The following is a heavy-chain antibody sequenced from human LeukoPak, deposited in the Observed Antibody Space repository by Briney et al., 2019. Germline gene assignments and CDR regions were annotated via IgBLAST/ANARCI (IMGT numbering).Heavy chain of an antibody. CDR2: INHSGST. J-gene: IGHJ6*02. V-gene: IGHV4-34*01. Sequence: SETLSLTCAVYGGSFSGYYWSWIRQPPGKGLEWIGEINHSGSTNYNPSLKSRVTISVDTSRNQFSLKLSSVTAADTAVYYCARGNSSSRYYYYYYGMDVWGQGTTVTVSS. CDR3: ARGNSSSRYYYYYYGMDV. CDR1: GGSFSGYY. D-gene: IGHD6-13*01.